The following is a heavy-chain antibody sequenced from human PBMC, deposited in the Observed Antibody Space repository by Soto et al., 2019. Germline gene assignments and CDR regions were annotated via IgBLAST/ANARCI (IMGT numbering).Heavy chain of an antibody. CDR1: GFTFSSYA. Sequence: GGSLRLSCSASGFTFSSYAMHWVRQAPGKGLEYVSAISSNGGSTYYADSVKGRFTISRDNSKNTLYLQMSSLRAEDTAVYYCVKGVFVVFQAAWGGASASANGGQETLFPVSS. V-gene: IGHV3-64D*06. CDR3: VKGVFVVFQAAWGGASASAN. J-gene: IGHJ4*02. D-gene: IGHD2-2*01. CDR2: ISSNGGST.